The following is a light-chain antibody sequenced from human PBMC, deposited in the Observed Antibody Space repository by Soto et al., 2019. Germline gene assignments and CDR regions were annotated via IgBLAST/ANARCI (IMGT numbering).Light chain of an antibody. J-gene: IGLJ1*01. CDR3: SSYRNTITFHV. CDR1: SSDVGGYDY. V-gene: IGLV2-14*01. CDR2: EVH. Sequence: QSALTQPASVSGSPGQSITISCTGTSSDVGGYDYVSWYQQHPGKAPKLMIYEVHNRPSGVSNRFSGSKSGSTASLTISGLQAEDEADYYCSSYRNTITFHVFGTGTKLTVL.